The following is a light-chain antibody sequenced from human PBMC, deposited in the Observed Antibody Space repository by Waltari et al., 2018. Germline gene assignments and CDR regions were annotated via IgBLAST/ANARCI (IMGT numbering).Light chain of an antibody. Sequence: DIQMTQSPSSLSASVGDRVTNTCRASQSISNYLNWYQQKPGKALKLLIYAASSLQSGVPSRFSGSGSGTDFTLTINSLQPEDFATYSCQQSYRPPFTFGPGTELDVK. CDR2: AAS. J-gene: IGKJ3*01. V-gene: IGKV1-39*01. CDR3: QQSYRPPFT. CDR1: QSISNY.